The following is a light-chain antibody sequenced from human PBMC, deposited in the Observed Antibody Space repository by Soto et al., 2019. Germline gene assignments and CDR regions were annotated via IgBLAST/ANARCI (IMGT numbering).Light chain of an antibody. V-gene: IGKV3-15*01. J-gene: IGKJ5*01. Sequence: EIVMTQSPATLSESPGERATISCRASPSVSSNLDWYQQKPGQDPRLLIYATSNRATGIPDRFSGSGSVTEFSLNISNLQSEDCAVYHCQHYDNKPPIAFGQGTRLEIK. CDR3: QHYDNKPPIA. CDR2: ATS. CDR1: PSVSSN.